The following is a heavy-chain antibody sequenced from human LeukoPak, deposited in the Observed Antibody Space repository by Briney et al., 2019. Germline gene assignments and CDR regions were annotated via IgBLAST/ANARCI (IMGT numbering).Heavy chain of an antibody. Sequence: GGSLRLSCAASGFTFSSYAMHWVRQAPGKGLEWVAVISYDGSNKYYADSVKGRFTISRVNAKNSVSLQMDSLRVEDTGIYYCARVGYYGSGNYALDYWGQGNLVIVSS. J-gene: IGHJ4*02. CDR1: GFTFSSYA. D-gene: IGHD3-10*01. CDR2: ISYDGSNK. V-gene: IGHV3-30-3*01. CDR3: ARVGYYGSGNYALDY.